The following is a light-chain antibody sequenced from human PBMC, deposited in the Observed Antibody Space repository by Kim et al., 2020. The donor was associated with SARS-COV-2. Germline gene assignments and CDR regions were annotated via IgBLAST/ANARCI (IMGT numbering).Light chain of an antibody. V-gene: IGLV3-1*01. J-gene: IGLJ1*01. CDR2: QDS. CDR3: QAWDSSTEV. CDR1: KLGDKY. Sequence: VSPGQTARITCSGDKLGDKYACWYQQKPGQSPGLVIYQDSKRPSGIPERFSGSNSGNTATLTISGTQAMDEADYYCQAWDSSTEVFGTGTKVTVL.